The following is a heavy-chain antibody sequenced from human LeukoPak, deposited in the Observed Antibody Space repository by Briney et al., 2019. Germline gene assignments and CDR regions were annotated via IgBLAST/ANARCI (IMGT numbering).Heavy chain of an antibody. CDR1: GFTFSTYW. Sequence: PGGSLRLSCAASGFTFSTYWMTWVRQAPGKGLEWVADIKKDGSEKNYVDFVKGRFTISRDNAKNSLYLQMNSLRAEDTALYYCARDIHYDILTGYFPPTNYYYYMDVWGKGTTVTVSS. D-gene: IGHD3-9*01. CDR3: ARDIHYDILTGYFPPTNYYYYMDV. CDR2: IKKDGSEK. V-gene: IGHV3-7*03. J-gene: IGHJ6*03.